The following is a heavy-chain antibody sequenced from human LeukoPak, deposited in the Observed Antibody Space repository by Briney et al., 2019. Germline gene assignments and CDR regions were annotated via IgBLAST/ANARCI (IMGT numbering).Heavy chain of an antibody. D-gene: IGHD2-21*02. CDR3: ARASHIWVVTAILVNAGLAFEI. CDR1: GGSISSSSYY. CDR2: IYYSGST. J-gene: IGHJ3*02. Sequence: SETLSLTCTVSGGSISSSSYYWGWIRQPPGKGLEWIGSIYYSGSTYYNPSLKSRVTISVDTSKDQFSLKLSSVTAADTAGYFCARASHIWVVTAILVNAGLAFEILGQGNMVNGS. V-gene: IGHV4-39*07.